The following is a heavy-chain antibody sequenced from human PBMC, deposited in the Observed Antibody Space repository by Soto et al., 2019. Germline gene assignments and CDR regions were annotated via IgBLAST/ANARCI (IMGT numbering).Heavy chain of an antibody. CDR2: ISSDGSST. V-gene: IGHV3-74*01. D-gene: IGHD2-2*01. CDR3: ARVPYWSSSSCDSYSDS. CDR1: GFTLSNYW. J-gene: IGHJ4*02. Sequence: EVQLVESGGGLVQPGGSLRLSCAASGFTLSNYWMHWARQAPGKGLVWVSRISSDGSSTNYADSVKGRFTISRDNDKNTLHLQMNSLRAEDTAVYDCARVPYWSSSSCDSYSDSWGQGTLVTVSS.